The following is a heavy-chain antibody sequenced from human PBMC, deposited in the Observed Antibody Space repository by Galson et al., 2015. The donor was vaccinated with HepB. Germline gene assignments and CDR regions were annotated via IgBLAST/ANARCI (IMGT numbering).Heavy chain of an antibody. D-gene: IGHD3-10*01. V-gene: IGHV3-48*02. J-gene: IGHJ6*02. CDR1: GFRFNDYS. CDR3: ARGVVGRLLGFESGMDV. CDR2: ISFSGRIT. Sequence: SLRLSCAASGFRFNDYSMNWVRQAPGKGLEWISYISFSGRITYTADSVKGRFTISRDSANNSLFLQMNSLRDEDTAVYYCARGVVGRLLGFESGMDVWGQGTTVTVS.